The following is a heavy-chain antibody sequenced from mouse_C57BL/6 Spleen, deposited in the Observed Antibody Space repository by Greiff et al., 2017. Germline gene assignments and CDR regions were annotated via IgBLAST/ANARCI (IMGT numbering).Heavy chain of an antibody. D-gene: IGHD1-1*01. CDR1: GYSITSGYY. CDR3: ARDGKFITTVVATWDYAMDY. CDR2: ISYDGSN. V-gene: IGHV3-6*01. Sequence: DVKLQESGPGLVKPSRSLSLTCSVTGYSITSGYYWNWIRQFPGNKLEWMGYISYDGSNNYNPSLKNRISITRDTSKNQFFLKLNSVTTEDTATYYCARDGKFITTVVATWDYAMDYWGQGTSVTVSS. J-gene: IGHJ4*01.